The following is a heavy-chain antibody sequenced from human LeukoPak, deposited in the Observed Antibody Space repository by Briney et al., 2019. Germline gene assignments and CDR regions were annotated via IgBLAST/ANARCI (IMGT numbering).Heavy chain of an antibody. V-gene: IGHV3-74*01. CDR3: ATGPYAAFEM. J-gene: IGHJ3*02. CDR2: VKDDGIST. CDR1: GFAFTKFW. D-gene: IGHD2-2*01. Sequence: GGSLRLSCAASGFAFTKFWMHWVRQAPGRGLVWVSRVKDDGISTLYADSVKGRFTISRDNAKNTLYLQMNSLRADDTALYYCATGPYAAFEMWGQGTMVTVSS.